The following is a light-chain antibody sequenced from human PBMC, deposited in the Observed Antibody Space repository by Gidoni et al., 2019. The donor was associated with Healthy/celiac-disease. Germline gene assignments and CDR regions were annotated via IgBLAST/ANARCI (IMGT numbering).Light chain of an antibody. Sequence: DIVMTQSPDSLAVSLGERATINCKSSQSILYSSNNKNYLAWYQQKPGQPPKLLIYWASTRESGVPDRFSGSGSGKDFTLTISSLQAEDVAVYYCQQYYSTPWTFGQGTKVKIK. CDR1: QSILYSSNNKNY. CDR3: QQYYSTPWT. CDR2: WAS. J-gene: IGKJ1*01. V-gene: IGKV4-1*01.